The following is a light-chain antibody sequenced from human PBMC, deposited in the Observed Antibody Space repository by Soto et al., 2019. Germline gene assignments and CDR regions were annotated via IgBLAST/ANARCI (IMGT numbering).Light chain of an antibody. Sequence: QSVLTQPPSASGTPGQRVTISCSGSSSNIGDNNVNWYQKLPGTAPKLLIFANDQRPSWVPDRFSGSKSGTSASLVISGLQSEDEADYYCATWDDRPNVFYVFGTGTKLTVL. CDR3: ATWDDRPNVFYV. CDR2: AND. V-gene: IGLV1-44*01. CDR1: SSNIGDNN. J-gene: IGLJ1*01.